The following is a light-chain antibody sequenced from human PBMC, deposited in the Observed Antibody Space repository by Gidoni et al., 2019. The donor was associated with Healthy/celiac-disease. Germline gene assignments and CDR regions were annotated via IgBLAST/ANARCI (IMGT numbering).Light chain of an antibody. Sequence: SYELTQPPSVSVSPGQTDSITCSGDKLGDKYACWYQQKPGQSPVLVIYQDSKRPSGIPERFSGSNSGNTATLTIGGTQAMDEADYYGQAWDSSIVVFGGGTKLTVL. V-gene: IGLV3-1*01. CDR2: QDS. CDR1: KLGDKY. J-gene: IGLJ2*01. CDR3: QAWDSSIVV.